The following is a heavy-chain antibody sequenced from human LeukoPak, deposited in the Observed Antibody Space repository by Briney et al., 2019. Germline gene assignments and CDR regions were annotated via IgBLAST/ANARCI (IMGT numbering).Heavy chain of an antibody. D-gene: IGHD2-2*01. CDR3: TREARVGNWFDP. V-gene: IGHV1-2*02. CDR1: GYTVTDYY. J-gene: IGHJ5*02. CDR2: INPDNGGT. Sequence: ASVKLSCRASGYTVTDYYIHWVRQAPGQGLEWMGWINPDNGGTNYAQKFQGRVTMTRDTPIRTVYMDLSRLRSDDTAVFYCTREARVGNWFDPWGQGTQVTVSS.